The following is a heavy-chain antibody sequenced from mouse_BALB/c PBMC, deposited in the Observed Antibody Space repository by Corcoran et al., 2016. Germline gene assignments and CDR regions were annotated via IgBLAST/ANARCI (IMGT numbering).Heavy chain of an antibody. V-gene: IGHV9-3-1*01. CDR1: GYTFTNYG. Sequence: QIQLVQSGPELKKPGETVKISCKASGYTFTNYGMNWVKQAPGKGLKWMGWINTYTGEPTYADDFKGRFAFSLETSASTAYLQINNLKNEDTATYFCARVYGNYGYFDVWGAGTTVTVSS. D-gene: IGHD2-1*01. CDR2: INTYTGEP. CDR3: ARVYGNYGYFDV. J-gene: IGHJ1*01.